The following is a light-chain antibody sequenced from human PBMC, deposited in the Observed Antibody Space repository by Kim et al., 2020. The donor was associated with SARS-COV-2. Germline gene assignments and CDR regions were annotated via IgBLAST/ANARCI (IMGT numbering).Light chain of an antibody. Sequence: CHMGSGYSNYKVDWYQQRPGKGPRFVMRVGTGGIVGSKGDGIPDRFSVLGSGLHRYLTIKNIQEEDESDYHCGADHGSGSNFVYVFGTGTKVTVL. CDR2: VGTGGIVG. CDR1: SGYSNYK. J-gene: IGLJ1*01. V-gene: IGLV9-49*01. CDR3: GADHGSGSNFVYV.